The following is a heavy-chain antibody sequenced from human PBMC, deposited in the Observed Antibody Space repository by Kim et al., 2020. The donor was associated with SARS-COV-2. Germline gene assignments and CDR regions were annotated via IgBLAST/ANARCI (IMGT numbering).Heavy chain of an antibody. Sequence: ASVKVSCKASGYILTDYYMHWVRQAPGQGLEWMGWINPKSGGTKYAQNFQGRVTMTRDTSIFTAYMDLSSLTSDDTAVYYCARGTWDGYTRPTSFDYWGQGSLVTVSS. CDR1: GYILTDYY. V-gene: IGHV1-2*02. J-gene: IGHJ4*02. CDR2: INPKSGGT. D-gene: IGHD5-12*01. CDR3: ARGTWDGYTRPTSFDY.